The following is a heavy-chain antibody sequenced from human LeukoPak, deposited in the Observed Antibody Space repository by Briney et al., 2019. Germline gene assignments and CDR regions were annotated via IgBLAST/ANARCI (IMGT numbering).Heavy chain of an antibody. Sequence: GGSLRLSCAASGFNVSSNYMSCVRQSPGKGLEGVSYIFTSCSTFYADSVKGRFTISRDISKNTLSLQMNSLRAEDTAMYYCARDPAFISAPPGDYWGLGTLVTVSS. J-gene: IGHJ4*02. D-gene: IGHD3-10*01. V-gene: IGHV3-53*01. CDR1: GFNVSSNY. CDR3: ARDPAFISAPPGDY. CDR2: IFTSCST.